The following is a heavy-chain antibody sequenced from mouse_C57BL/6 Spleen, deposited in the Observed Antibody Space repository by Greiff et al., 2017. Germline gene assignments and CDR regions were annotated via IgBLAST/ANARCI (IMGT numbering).Heavy chain of an antibody. D-gene: IGHD4-1*01. CDR2: ISYDGSN. Sequence: EVQRVESGPGLVKPSQSLSLTCSVTGYSITSGYYWNWIRQFPGNKLEWMGYISYDGSNNYNPSLKNRISITRDTSKNQFFLKLNSVTTEDTATYYCARGGTGFDYWGQGTTLTVSS. CDR1: GYSITSGYY. CDR3: ARGGTGFDY. V-gene: IGHV3-6*01. J-gene: IGHJ2*01.